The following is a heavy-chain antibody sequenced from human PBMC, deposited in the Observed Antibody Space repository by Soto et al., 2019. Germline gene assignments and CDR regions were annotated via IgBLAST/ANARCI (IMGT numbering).Heavy chain of an antibody. CDR3: ARAGGYSYGGDGKDFDY. Sequence: SETLSLTCTVSGGSISSYHWSWIRQSAGKGLEWIGRIYTSGNTHYNPSLKSRVTVSKDTSKNQFFLKVNSVTAADTAVYYCARAGGYSYGGDGKDFDYWGQGTLVTVSS. V-gene: IGHV4-4*07. D-gene: IGHD5-18*01. J-gene: IGHJ4*02. CDR2: IYTSGNT. CDR1: GGSISSYH.